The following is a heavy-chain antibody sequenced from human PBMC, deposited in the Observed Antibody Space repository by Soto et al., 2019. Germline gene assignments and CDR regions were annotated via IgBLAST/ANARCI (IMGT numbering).Heavy chain of an antibody. CDR2: MNPNSGNT. CDR3: ARSQTAVTTFRWYNWFDP. J-gene: IGHJ5*02. CDR1: GYTFTSYD. Sequence: QVQLVQSGAEVKKPGASVKVSCKASGYTFTSYDTNWVRQATGQGLEWMGWMNPNSGNTGYAQKFQGRVNMNRNTSISTAYMELSSLRSEDTAVYYCARSQTAVTTFRWYNWFDPWGQGTLVTVSS. V-gene: IGHV1-8*01. D-gene: IGHD4-17*01.